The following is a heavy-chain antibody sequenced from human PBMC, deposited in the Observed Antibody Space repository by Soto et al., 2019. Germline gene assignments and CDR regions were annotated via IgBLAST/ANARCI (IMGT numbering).Heavy chain of an antibody. Sequence: GGSLRLSCAASGFTFDDYAMHWVRQAPGKGLEWVSGISWNSGSIGYADSVKGRFTISRDNAKNSLYLQMNSLRAEDTALYYCAKDMGDCSSTSCYPNAFDIWGQGTMVTVSS. D-gene: IGHD2-2*01. V-gene: IGHV3-9*01. CDR1: GFTFDDYA. CDR2: ISWNSGSI. CDR3: AKDMGDCSSTSCYPNAFDI. J-gene: IGHJ3*02.